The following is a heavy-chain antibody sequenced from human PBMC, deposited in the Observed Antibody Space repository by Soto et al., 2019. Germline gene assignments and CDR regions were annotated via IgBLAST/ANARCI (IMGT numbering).Heavy chain of an antibody. CDR3: GKQRGRYCHYYYYGMDV. J-gene: IGHJ6*01. D-gene: IGHD2-15*01. CDR1: GFTFSSYA. Sequence: EVQLLESGGGLVQPGGSLRLSCAASGFTFSSYAMSWVRQAPGKGLEWVSAISGSGGSTYYADSVKGRFTISRDNSKNTLDQQMKSMRAEDTAGYYCGKQRGRYCHYYYYGMDVW. V-gene: IGHV3-23*01. CDR2: ISGSGGST.